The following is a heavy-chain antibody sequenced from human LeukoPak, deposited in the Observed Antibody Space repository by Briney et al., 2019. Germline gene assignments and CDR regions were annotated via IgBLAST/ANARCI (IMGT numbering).Heavy chain of an antibody. J-gene: IGHJ4*02. V-gene: IGHV3-23*01. D-gene: IGHD1-26*01. Sequence: GGSLRLSCAASGFTFSSYAMSWVRQAPGKGLEWVSAISGSGGSTYYADSVKGRFTISRDNSKNTLCLQMNSLRAEGTAVYYCAKDLGGSYPYYFDYWGQGTLVTVSS. CDR3: AKDLGGSYPYYFDY. CDR1: GFTFSSYA. CDR2: ISGSGGST.